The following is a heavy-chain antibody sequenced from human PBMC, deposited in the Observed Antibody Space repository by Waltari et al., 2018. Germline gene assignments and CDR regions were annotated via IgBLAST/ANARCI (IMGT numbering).Heavy chain of an antibody. CDR3: ARPSTEYYYYYYYMDV. V-gene: IGHV3-48*03. CDR1: GFPFSNYE. J-gene: IGHJ6*03. CDR2: ISNSGSTT. Sequence: EVQVVESGGGLVQPGGSLRLSCVASGFPFSNYEMNWVRQAPGKGLEWVSYISNSGSTTYYADSVKGRFTISRDNAKNSMYLKMDSLRAEDTAVYYCARPSTEYYYYYYYMDVWGKGTTVTVS.